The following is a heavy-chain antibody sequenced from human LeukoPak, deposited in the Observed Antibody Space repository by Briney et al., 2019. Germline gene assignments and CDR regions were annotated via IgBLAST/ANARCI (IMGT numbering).Heavy chain of an antibody. J-gene: IGHJ6*03. Sequence: SGPTLVNPTQTLTLTCTFSGFSLSTRGMCVSWIRQPPGKALEWLARIDWDDDKYYSTSLKTRLTISKDTSKNQVVLTMTNMDPVDTATYYCARIRGYCSGGSCPTRYKYYYYYMDVWGKGTTVTVSS. V-gene: IGHV2-70*11. D-gene: IGHD2-15*01. CDR1: GFSLSTRGMC. CDR3: ARIRGYCSGGSCPTRYKYYYYYMDV. CDR2: IDWDDDK.